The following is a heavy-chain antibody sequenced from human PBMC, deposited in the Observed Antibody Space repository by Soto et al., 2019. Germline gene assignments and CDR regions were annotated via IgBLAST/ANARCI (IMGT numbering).Heavy chain of an antibody. CDR2: IYSSGCT. CDR1: GDSVTSGSYN. J-gene: IGHJ5*01. Sequence: AGTLCLTCTVSGDSVTSGSYNWIWKGQPRGKGLEWILHIYSSGCTNYSPSLKTLFTISLDTSNNPFSLKVTSVTAADTAVYYCAMIPVDTSMIYSFDPWGQGTLVTVSS. D-gene: IGHD5-18*01. CDR3: AMIPVDTSMIYSFDP. V-gene: IGHV4-61*01.